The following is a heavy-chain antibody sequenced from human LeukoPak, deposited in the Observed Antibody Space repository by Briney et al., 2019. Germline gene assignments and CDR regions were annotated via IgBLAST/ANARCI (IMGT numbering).Heavy chain of an antibody. CDR2: IYYSGST. Sequence: SETLSLTCTVSGGSISSSSYYWGWIRQPPGKGLEWIGSIYYSGSTYYNPSLKSRVTISVDTSKNQFSLKLSSVTAADTAVYYCASSGWYSGVFDYWGQGTLVTVSS. CDR1: GGSISSSSYY. D-gene: IGHD6-19*01. V-gene: IGHV4-39*01. CDR3: ASSGWYSGVFDY. J-gene: IGHJ4*02.